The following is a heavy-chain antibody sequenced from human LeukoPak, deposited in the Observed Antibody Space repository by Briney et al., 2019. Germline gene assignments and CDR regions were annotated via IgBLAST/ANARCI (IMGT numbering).Heavy chain of an antibody. CDR1: GFTFSSYG. V-gene: IGHV3-48*04. D-gene: IGHD3-10*02. Sequence: GGSLRLSCAASGFTFSSYGMSWVRQAPGKGLEWVSAISGSGSTIYYADSVKGRFTISRDDAKNSLYLQTNSLRAEDTAVYYCAELGITMIGGVWGKGTTVTISS. CDR3: AELGITMIGGV. CDR2: ISGSGSTI. J-gene: IGHJ6*04.